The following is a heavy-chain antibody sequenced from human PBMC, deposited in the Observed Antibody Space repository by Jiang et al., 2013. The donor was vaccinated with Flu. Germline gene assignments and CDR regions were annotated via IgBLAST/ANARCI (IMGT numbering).Heavy chain of an antibody. Sequence: GAEVKKPGASVKVSCKASGYTFTGYYMHWVRQAPGQGLEWMGWINPNSGGTNYAQKFQGRVTMTRDTSISTAYMELSRLRSDDTAVYYCAREQLWLGGVYWYFDLWGRGTLVTVSS. CDR2: INPNSGGT. V-gene: IGHV1-2*02. CDR3: AREQLWLGGVYWYFDL. D-gene: IGHD5-18*01. CDR1: GYTFTGYY. J-gene: IGHJ2*01.